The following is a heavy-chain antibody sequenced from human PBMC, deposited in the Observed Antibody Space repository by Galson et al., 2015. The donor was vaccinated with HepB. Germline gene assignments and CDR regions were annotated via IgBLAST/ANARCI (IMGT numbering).Heavy chain of an antibody. J-gene: IGHJ6*02. V-gene: IGHV1-2*04. Sequence: SVKVSCKASGYTFTGYYMHWVRQAPGQGLEWMGWINPNSGGTNYAQKFQGWVTMTRDTSISTAYMELSRLRSDDTAVYYCARRDYGIYYYYGMDVWGQGTTVTVSS. D-gene: IGHD4/OR15-4a*01. CDR1: GYTFTGYY. CDR3: ARRDYGIYYYYGMDV. CDR2: INPNSGGT.